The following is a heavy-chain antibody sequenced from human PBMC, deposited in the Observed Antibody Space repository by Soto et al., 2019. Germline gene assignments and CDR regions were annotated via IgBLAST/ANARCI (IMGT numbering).Heavy chain of an antibody. CDR1: GFTFSDYY. Sequence: QVQLVESGGGLVKPGGSLRLSCAASGFTFSDYYMSWIRQAPGKGLEWVSYISSSGSTIYYADAVKGRFTTSRDNAKNSLYRQMHSLRAEGAAVYYCAGMALPFDSWGQGALVTVSS. CDR3: AGMALPFDS. J-gene: IGHJ4*02. CDR2: ISSSGSTI. D-gene: IGHD5-12*01. V-gene: IGHV3-11*01.